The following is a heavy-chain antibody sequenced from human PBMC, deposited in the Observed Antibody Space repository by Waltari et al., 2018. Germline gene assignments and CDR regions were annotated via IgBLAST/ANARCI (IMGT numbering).Heavy chain of an antibody. V-gene: IGHV3-23*01. J-gene: IGHJ4*02. D-gene: IGHD2-2*03. Sequence: EVQLLESGVDLVQPGESLRLSCAASGLTFGSYAMNWVRQGPGKGLEWLSTIGDGDTYYADSVKGRFTISRDNSKNTLYLQMNGLRAEDTAVYYCAKSGHCSTKFNSFDYWGQGVLVTVSS. CDR3: AKSGHCSTKFNSFDY. CDR2: IGDGDT. CDR1: GLTFGSYA.